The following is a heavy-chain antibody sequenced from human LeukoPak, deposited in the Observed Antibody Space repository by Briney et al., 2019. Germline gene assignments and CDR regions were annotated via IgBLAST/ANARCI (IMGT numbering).Heavy chain of an antibody. CDR2: ISSSSSTI. CDR3: ARDCSGGSCYFTSLYYYYYGMDV. Sequence: GGSLRLSCAASGFTFSSYSMNWVRQAPGKGLEWVSYISSSSSTIYYADSVKGRFTISRDNAKNSLYLQMNSLRAEDTAVYYCARDCSGGSCYFTSLYYYYYGMDVWGQGTTVTVSS. D-gene: IGHD2-15*01. V-gene: IGHV3-48*01. CDR1: GFTFSSYS. J-gene: IGHJ6*02.